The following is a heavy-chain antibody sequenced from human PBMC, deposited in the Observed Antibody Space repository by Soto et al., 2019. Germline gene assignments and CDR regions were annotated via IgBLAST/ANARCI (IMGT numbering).Heavy chain of an antibody. CDR2: SSATGAGT. CDR3: AKDRRAGGNYGFYSAF. Sequence: EVQLLESGGGLVQPGGSLRRSCAASGFTFSSYGMTWVRQAPGKGLEWVSFSSATGAGTYYADSVKGRFTISRDNSKNTLYLQMTSLRADDTAVYYCAKDRRAGGNYGFYSAFWGLGALVIVSS. CDR1: GFTFSSYG. D-gene: IGHD1-7*01. J-gene: IGHJ4*02. V-gene: IGHV3-23*01.